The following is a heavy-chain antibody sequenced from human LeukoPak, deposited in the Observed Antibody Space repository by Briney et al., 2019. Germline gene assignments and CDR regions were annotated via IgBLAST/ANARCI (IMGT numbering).Heavy chain of an antibody. CDR2: IYPGDSDT. CDR1: GYGFTSYW. J-gene: IGHJ6*04. CDR3: ARHRVATADGMDV. D-gene: IGHD1-26*01. Sequence: PGESLKISCKGSGYGFTSYWIGWVRQMPGKGLEWMGIIYPGDSDTRDSPSFQGQVTMSADKSISTAYLQWSSLKASDTAIYYCARHRVATADGMDVWGKGTTVTVSS. V-gene: IGHV5-51*01.